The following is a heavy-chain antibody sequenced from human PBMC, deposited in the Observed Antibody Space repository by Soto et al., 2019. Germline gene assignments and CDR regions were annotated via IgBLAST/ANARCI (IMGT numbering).Heavy chain of an antibody. J-gene: IGHJ4*02. CDR3: ATYSGSFQF. CDR1: GFTFRDYW. V-gene: IGHV3-7*03. CDR2: IKQDGSEK. D-gene: IGHD1-26*01. Sequence: PGGSLRLSCATSGFTFRDYWMSWVRQAPGKGLEWVANIKQDGSEKSYVDSVKGRFTISRDNARNSLFLQMNNLKPEDTAVYYCATYSGSFQFWGQGTLVTVSS.